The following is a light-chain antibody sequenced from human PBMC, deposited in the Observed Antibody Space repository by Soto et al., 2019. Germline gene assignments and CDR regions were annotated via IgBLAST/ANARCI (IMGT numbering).Light chain of an antibody. CDR1: SSAVGDYEH. CDR2: DVT. CDR3: SLDTSISTWV. V-gene: IGLV2-18*01. Sequence: QSALTQPPSVSGYPGQSGTISCTVTSSAVGDYEHVSWYQQSPGTAPKLIIFDVTNRPSGVPDRFSGSKSGHTPSMTIFGILAGEEADYYCSLDTSISTWVFGGGTQLTVL. J-gene: IGLJ3*02.